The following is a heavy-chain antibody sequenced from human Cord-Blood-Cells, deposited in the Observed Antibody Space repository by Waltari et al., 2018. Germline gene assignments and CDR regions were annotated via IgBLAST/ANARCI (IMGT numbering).Heavy chain of an antibody. CDR2: ISNDGSNK. CDR1: GFTFSSYA. V-gene: IGHV3-30*04. J-gene: IGHJ4*02. CDR3: ARDRATGVVDY. Sequence: QVQLVESGGGVVQPGRSLRLSCAASGFTFSSYAMHWARQAPGKGLEWVAVISNDGSNKYYADSVKGRFTISRDNSKNTLYLQMNSLRAEDTAVYYCARDRATGVVDYWGQGTLVTVSS. D-gene: IGHD7-27*01.